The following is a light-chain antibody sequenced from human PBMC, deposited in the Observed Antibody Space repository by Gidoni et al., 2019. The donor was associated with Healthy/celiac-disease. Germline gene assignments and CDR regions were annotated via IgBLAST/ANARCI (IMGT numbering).Light chain of an antibody. J-gene: IGKJ4*01. CDR3: QQYNNWPPLT. CDR2: GAS. V-gene: IGKV3-15*01. Sequence: EIVMTQSPPTLSVSPGGRATLSCRARQSVSSNLAWYQQKPGQDPRLLIYGASTRATGIPARFSGSGSGTEFTLTISSLQSEDFAVYYCQQYNNWPPLTFGGGTKVEIK. CDR1: QSVSSN.